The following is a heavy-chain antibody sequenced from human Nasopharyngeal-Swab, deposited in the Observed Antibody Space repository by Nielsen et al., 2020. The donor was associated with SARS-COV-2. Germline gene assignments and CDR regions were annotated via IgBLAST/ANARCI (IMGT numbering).Heavy chain of an antibody. D-gene: IGHD2-15*01. Sequence: WGRQAPGQELEWMGIINPGGGSARYSQNFQGRVTMTRDTSTNTVYMELYSLTSEDTAVYYCARGGDPREVVAATDCFDPWGQGTLVTVSS. J-gene: IGHJ5*02. CDR3: ARGGDPREVVAATDCFDP. V-gene: IGHV1-46*01. CDR2: INPGGGSA.